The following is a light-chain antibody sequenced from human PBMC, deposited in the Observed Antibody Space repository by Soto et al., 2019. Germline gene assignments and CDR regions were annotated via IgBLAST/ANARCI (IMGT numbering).Light chain of an antibody. CDR1: QGISSD. CDR3: QQLNSYPLT. CDR2: AAS. J-gene: IGKJ4*01. Sequence: DIQLTQSPSFLSASVGDRVTITCRASQGISSDLAWYQQKPGKAPKLLIYAASTLQSGVPSRFSGSGSGTEFTLTTSSLHPEDFATYHCQQLNSYPLTFGEGTKVEIK. V-gene: IGKV1-9*01.